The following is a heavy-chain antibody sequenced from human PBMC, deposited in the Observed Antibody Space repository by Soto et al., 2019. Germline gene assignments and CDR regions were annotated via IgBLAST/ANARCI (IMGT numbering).Heavy chain of an antibody. CDR1: GGSISSYY. CDR3: ARDGPYSSSGLFDY. J-gene: IGHJ4*02. V-gene: IGHV4-59*01. D-gene: IGHD6-6*01. CDR2: IYYSGST. Sequence: PSETLSLTCTVSGGSISSYYWSWIRQPPGKGLEWIGYIYYSGSTNYNPSLKSRVTISVDTSKNQFSLKLSSVTAADTAVYYCARDGPYSSSGLFDYWCQGTLVTV.